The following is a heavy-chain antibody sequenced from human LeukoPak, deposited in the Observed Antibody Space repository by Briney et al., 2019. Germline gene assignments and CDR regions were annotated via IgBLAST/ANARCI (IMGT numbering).Heavy chain of an antibody. J-gene: IGHJ6*03. D-gene: IGHD6-25*01. CDR3: ASAARAEPYYYYYYMDV. Sequence: GSSVKVSCKASGGTFSSYAISWVRQAPGQGLEWMGGIIPIFGTANYAQKFQGRVTITADKSTSTAYMELSSLRSEDTAVFYCASAARAEPYYYYYYMDVWGKGTTVTVSS. CDR1: GGTFSSYA. V-gene: IGHV1-69*06. CDR2: IIPIFGTA.